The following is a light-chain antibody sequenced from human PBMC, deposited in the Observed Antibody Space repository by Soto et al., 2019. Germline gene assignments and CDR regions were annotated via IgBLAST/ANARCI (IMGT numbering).Light chain of an antibody. J-gene: IGKJ1*01. V-gene: IGKV3-20*01. Sequence: LSVDLGESPILYKRASQSVSNNYLAWYQQKPGQAPRLLIYGASNRATGIPDRFSGSGSGTDFTLTISRLEPEGYSGYYGLQYCSSGTVGQGTRVEIK. CDR1: QSVSNNY. CDR3: LQYCSSGT. CDR2: GAS.